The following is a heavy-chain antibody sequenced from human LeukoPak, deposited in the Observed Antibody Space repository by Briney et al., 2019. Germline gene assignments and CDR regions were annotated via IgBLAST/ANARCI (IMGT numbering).Heavy chain of an antibody. Sequence: SETLSLTCTVSGGSISSYYWRWIRQPPGKGLEWVGYIYYSGSANYNPSLKSRVTISVDTSKNQFSLKLSSVTAADTALYYCAIYAGSYPWFDPWGQGTLVTVSS. CDR2: IYYSGSA. V-gene: IGHV4-59*01. CDR3: AIYAGSYPWFDP. CDR1: GGSISSYY. D-gene: IGHD3-10*01. J-gene: IGHJ5*02.